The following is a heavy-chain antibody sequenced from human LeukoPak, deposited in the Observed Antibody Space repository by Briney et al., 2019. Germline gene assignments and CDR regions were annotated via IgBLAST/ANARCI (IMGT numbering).Heavy chain of an antibody. CDR1: GYTFTNYL. D-gene: IGHD2-21*02. V-gene: IGHV5-51*01. CDR3: ARPPCGGGGDCSGHVDV. J-gene: IGHJ6*02. CDR2: IYPGDSDT. Sequence: GGSLLKFCKASGYTFTNYLFGWVRQMPGKGLEWMGIIYPGDSDTRYSPSFQGQVTISADKSISTAYLQWSSLKASDTAMYYCARPPCGGGGDCSGHVDVWGQGTTVTVSS.